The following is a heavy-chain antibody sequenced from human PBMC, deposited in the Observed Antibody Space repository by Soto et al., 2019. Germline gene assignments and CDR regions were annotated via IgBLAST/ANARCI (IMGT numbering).Heavy chain of an antibody. V-gene: IGHV3-23*01. Sequence: RGSLRLSCAASGFSFINYAMTWVRQAPGKGLEWVSTISGSGGNTYYAASVKGRFTISRDNSMNTLYLQMNSLRADDTAIYYCAKDLHWFAMDVWGQGTTVTVSS. J-gene: IGHJ6*02. D-gene: IGHD3-10*01. CDR2: ISGSGGNT. CDR3: AKDLHWFAMDV. CDR1: GFSFINYA.